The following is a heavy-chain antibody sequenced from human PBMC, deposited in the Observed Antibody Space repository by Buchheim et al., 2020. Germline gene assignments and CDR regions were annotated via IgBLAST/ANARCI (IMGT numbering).Heavy chain of an antibody. CDR2: IYYGGNT. CDR3: ARHYTSGWYYYFDY. J-gene: IGHJ4*02. CDR1: GDSISTYY. V-gene: IGHV4-59*08. D-gene: IGHD6-19*01. Sequence: QVQLQESGPGLVKPSETLSLTCSVSGDSISTYYWSWIRQPPGKGLEWIGYIYYGGNTNYNPSLKSRVTISLDTSKNQFSLKLSSVTAADTAVYFCARHYTSGWYYYFDYWGQGAL.